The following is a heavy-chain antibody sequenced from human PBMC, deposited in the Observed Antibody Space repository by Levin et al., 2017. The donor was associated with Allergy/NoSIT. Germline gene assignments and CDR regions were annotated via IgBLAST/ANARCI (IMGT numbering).Heavy chain of an antibody. V-gene: IGHV3-74*01. CDR3: ARAYSGYDLDY. J-gene: IGHJ4*02. CDR1: GFTFSSYW. D-gene: IGHD5-12*01. Sequence: PAGGSLRLSCAASGFTFSSYWMHWVRQAPGKGLVWVSRVNSDGIGTAYADSVKGRLTISRDNAKDTLYLQINSLRPEDTAVYYCARAYSGYDLDYWGQGTLVTVSS. CDR2: VNSDGIGT.